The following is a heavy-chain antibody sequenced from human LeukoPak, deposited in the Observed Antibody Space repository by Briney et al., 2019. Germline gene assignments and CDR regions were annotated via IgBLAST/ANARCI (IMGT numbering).Heavy chain of an antibody. Sequence: GGSLRLSCAASGFTFSSYAMSWVRQAPGKGLEWVSAISGSGGSTYYADSVKGRFTISRDNSKNTLYPQMNSLRAEDTAVYYCAKGGAVAGLYFDYWGQGTLVTVSS. CDR3: AKGGAVAGLYFDY. CDR2: ISGSGGST. CDR1: GFTFSSYA. J-gene: IGHJ4*02. V-gene: IGHV3-23*01. D-gene: IGHD6-19*01.